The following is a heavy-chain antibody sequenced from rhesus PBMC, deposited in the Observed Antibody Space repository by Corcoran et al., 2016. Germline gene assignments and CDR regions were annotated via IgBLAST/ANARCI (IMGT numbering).Heavy chain of an antibody. D-gene: IGHD3-9*01. V-gene: IGHV4-73*01. J-gene: IGHJ4*01. CDR3: ARDYYY. CDR2: IDGNSAST. CDR1: GGSISCSY. Sequence: QVHLQQWGEGLVKPSETLSLTCAVYGGSISCSYSGCIRQHPGKGLEWNENIDGNSASTNYNPSRKNRVTISKDTSKNQFSLKLISVTAADTAVYYCARDYYYWGQGVLVTVSS.